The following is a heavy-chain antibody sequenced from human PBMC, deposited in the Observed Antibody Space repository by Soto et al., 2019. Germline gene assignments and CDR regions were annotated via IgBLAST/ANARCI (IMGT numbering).Heavy chain of an antibody. CDR2: ISFEGNTQ. J-gene: IGHJ6*01. CDR3: ARGAEHQLLSRDDFYGMDV. D-gene: IGHD1-1*01. CDR1: GFTLSRYG. V-gene: IGHV3-30*05. Sequence: QVQVVESGGGVVQPGRSLRLSCAASGFTLSRYGMHWVRQAPGKGLEWVAVISFEGNTQYYADSVKGRFTISRDNSKDTLSLQIHSLRPEDTAVYYCARGAEHQLLSRDDFYGMDVW.